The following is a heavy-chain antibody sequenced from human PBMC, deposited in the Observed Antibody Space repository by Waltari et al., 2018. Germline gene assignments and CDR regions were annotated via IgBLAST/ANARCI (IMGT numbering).Heavy chain of an antibody. D-gene: IGHD1-1*01. CDR2: TTPILGKP. CDR3: PRVLKGSGTPSYYVRDV. V-gene: IGHV1-69*10. J-gene: IGHJ6*02. CDR1: GGTFSSYA. Sequence: QVQLVQSGAEVKKPGSSVKVSCKASGGTFSSYAISWVRQAPGQGLEWMGWTTPILGKPNEARNFQARVPIPADEPPTPANMGLSGRSPGATALYSCPRVLKGSGTPSYYVRDVWAKGPRSPSP.